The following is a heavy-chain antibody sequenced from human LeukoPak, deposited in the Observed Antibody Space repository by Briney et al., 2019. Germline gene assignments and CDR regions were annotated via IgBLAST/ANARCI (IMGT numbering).Heavy chain of an antibody. V-gene: IGHV3-23*01. CDR1: GFTFSSYA. Sequence: QRWGSLRFSCAASGFTFSSYAMSWVRQAPGKGLEWVSAISGSGGSTYYADSVKGRFTISRDNSKNTLYLQMNSLRAEDTAVYYCATCPRGGVTGSYWYFDLWGRGTLVTVSS. D-gene: IGHD2-15*01. CDR3: ATCPRGGVTGSYWYFDL. CDR2: ISGSGGST. J-gene: IGHJ2*01.